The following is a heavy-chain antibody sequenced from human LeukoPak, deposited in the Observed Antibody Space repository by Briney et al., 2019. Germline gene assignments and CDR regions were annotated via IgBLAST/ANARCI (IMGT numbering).Heavy chain of an antibody. CDR3: ARPYYYGSGSPTWFDP. D-gene: IGHD3-10*01. V-gene: IGHV5-51*01. Sequence: GESLKISCKGSGYSFTSYWIGWVRQMPGKGLEWMGIIYPDDSDTRYSPSFQGQVTISADKSISTAYLQWSSLKASDTAMYYCARPYYYGSGSPTWFDPWGQGTLVTVSS. CDR1: GYSFTSYW. CDR2: IYPDDSDT. J-gene: IGHJ5*02.